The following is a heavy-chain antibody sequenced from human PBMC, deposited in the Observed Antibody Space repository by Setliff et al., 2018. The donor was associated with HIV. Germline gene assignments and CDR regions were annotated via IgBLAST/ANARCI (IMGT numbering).Heavy chain of an antibody. Sequence: ASVKVSCKASGYTFTSYDINWVRQATGQGLEWMGWMNPNSGNTGYAQKFQGRVTMTGNTSISTAYMELSSLRSEDTAMYYCARVQTMAVAGTQYYYMDVWGKGTTVTVSS. CDR3: ARVQTMAVAGTQYYYMDV. CDR2: MNPNSGNT. CDR1: GYTFTSYD. V-gene: IGHV1-8*02. J-gene: IGHJ6*03. D-gene: IGHD6-19*01.